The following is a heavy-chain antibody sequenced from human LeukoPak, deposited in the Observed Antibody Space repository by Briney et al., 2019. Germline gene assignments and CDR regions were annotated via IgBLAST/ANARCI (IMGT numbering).Heavy chain of an antibody. Sequence: GGSLRLSCAASGFTFSTFNMNWVRQAPGKGLEWVSYISTTSSTISYADSVKGRFTISRDNAKNSLYLQMNSLRAEDTAVYYCAKLAGILLWFGELYIDYWGQGTLVTVSS. CDR3: AKLAGILLWFGELYIDY. D-gene: IGHD3-10*01. J-gene: IGHJ4*02. CDR2: ISTTSSTI. CDR1: GFTFSTFN. V-gene: IGHV3-48*01.